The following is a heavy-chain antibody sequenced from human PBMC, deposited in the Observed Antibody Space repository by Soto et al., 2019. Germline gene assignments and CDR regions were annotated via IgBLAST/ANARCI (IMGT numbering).Heavy chain of an antibody. V-gene: IGHV1-69*13. Sequence: GASVKVSCKASGGTFSSYAISWVRQAPGQGLEWMGGITPIFGTANYAQKFQGRVTITADESTSTAYMELSSLRSEDTAVYYCARALGYCSGGSCYWFDPWGQGTLVTVSS. CDR2: ITPIFGTA. D-gene: IGHD2-15*01. CDR1: GGTFSSYA. J-gene: IGHJ5*02. CDR3: ARALGYCSGGSCYWFDP.